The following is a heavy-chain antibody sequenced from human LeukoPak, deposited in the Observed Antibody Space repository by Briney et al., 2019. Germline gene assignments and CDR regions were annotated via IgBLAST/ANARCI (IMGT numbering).Heavy chain of an antibody. CDR2: ISGSGGST. Sequence: HPGGSLRLSCAASGFTFSTYAMSWVRQAPGKGLEWVSAISGSGGSTYYVDSVKGRFTISRDNSKNTLYLQMNSLRAEDTAVYYCAKDRGIAVAATGDYWGQGTLVTVAS. D-gene: IGHD6-19*01. CDR3: AKDRGIAVAATGDY. V-gene: IGHV3-23*01. CDR1: GFTFSTYA. J-gene: IGHJ4*02.